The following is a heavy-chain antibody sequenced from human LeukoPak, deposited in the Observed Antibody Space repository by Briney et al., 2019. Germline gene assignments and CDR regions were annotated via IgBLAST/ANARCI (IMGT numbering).Heavy chain of an antibody. J-gene: IGHJ5*02. V-gene: IGHV1-18*01. D-gene: IGHD3-22*01. CDR1: GYTFTSYG. CDR2: ISAYNGNT. CDR3: ARVGAMIVVVPGFGWFDP. Sequence: ASVKVSCKASGYTFTSYGISWVRQAPGQGLEWMGWISAYNGNTNYAQKLQGRVTMTTDTSTSTAYMELRSLRSDDTAVYYCARVGAMIVVVPGFGWFDPWAREPWSPSPQ.